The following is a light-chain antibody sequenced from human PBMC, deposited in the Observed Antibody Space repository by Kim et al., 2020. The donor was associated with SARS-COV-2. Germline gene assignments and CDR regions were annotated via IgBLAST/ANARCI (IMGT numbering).Light chain of an antibody. CDR3: HQYGSSPYT. V-gene: IGKV3-20*01. CDR1: QSVSSSY. Sequence: EIVLTQSPGTLSLSPGERATLSCRASQSVSSSYLAWYHKKPGQAPRLLIYGASSRATGIPDRFSGSGSGTDFTLTISRLEPEDFAVYYCHQYGSSPYTFGQGTKLEI. CDR2: GAS. J-gene: IGKJ2*01.